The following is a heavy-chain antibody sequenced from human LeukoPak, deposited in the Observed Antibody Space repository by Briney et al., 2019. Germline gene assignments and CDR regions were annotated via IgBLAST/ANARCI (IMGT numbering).Heavy chain of an antibody. D-gene: IGHD5-12*01. CDR3: ARDTHSGYEYFDY. Sequence: ASVKVSCKASGYTFTSYYMHWVRQAPGQGLEWLGIINPSGGSTSYAQKFQGRVTMARDTSTSTVYMELSSLRSEDTAVYYCARDTHSGYEYFDYWGQGTLVTVSS. V-gene: IGHV1-46*01. CDR2: INPSGGST. J-gene: IGHJ4*02. CDR1: GYTFTSYY.